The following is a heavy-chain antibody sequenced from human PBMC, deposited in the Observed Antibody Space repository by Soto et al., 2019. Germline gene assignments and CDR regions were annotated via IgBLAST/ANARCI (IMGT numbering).Heavy chain of an antibody. Sequence: QIPLKTSAQTLVKLTHTLTLFCTLSGFSINNGASGVGWIRQPPGKPPECLALLYWNDDAWYSPSLSYRLSVTKAASNKQVVLTTAYMAPADAGTFYCGKRRALSNNLFFDPWGQGALVTVSS. CDR1: GFSINNGASG. CDR3: GKRRALSNNLFFDP. V-gene: IGHV2-5*04. J-gene: IGHJ4*02. D-gene: IGHD4-4*01. CDR2: LYWNDDA.